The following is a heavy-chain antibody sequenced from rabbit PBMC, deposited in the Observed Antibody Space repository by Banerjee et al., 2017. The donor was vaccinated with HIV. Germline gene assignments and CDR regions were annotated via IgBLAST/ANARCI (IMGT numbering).Heavy chain of an antibody. CDR1: GFSFSSSYW. CDR2: INTSSGNT. CDR3: ARPRYYTAGWDFNL. Sequence: QEQLEESGGDLVKPKGSLTLTCTASGFSFSSSYWIDWVRQAPGKGLEWIGCINTSSGNTVYASWAKGRFTISKTSSTTVTLQMTGLTAADTATYFCARPRYYTAGWDFNLWGPGTLVTVS. V-gene: IGHV1S45*01. J-gene: IGHJ4*01. D-gene: IGHD4-1*01.